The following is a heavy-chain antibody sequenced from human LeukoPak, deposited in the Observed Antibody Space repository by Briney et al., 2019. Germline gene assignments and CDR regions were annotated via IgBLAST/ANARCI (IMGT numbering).Heavy chain of an antibody. J-gene: IGHJ5*02. CDR2: ISISGGSA. D-gene: IGHD3-10*01. CDR1: GFTFSTYA. V-gene: IGHV3-23*01. Sequence: GGSLRLSCAAPGFTFSTYAISWVRQAPGKGLEWVSGISISGGSAYYADSVKGRFTISRDNSKNTLYLQMNRLRAEDTAVYYCAKDRDLLFAHCWFDLWGQGILVTVSS. CDR3: AKDRDLLFAHCWFDL.